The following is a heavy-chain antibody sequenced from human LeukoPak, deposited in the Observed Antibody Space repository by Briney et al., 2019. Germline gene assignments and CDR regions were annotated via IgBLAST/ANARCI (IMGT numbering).Heavy chain of an antibody. V-gene: IGHV3-30*03. CDR2: ISYDGANK. Sequence: PGGSLRLSCAASGFTFTSYGMHWVRQAPGKGLEWVAVISYDGANKYYADSVKGRFTISRDNSKSTLYLQMNSLRAEDTAVYYCARGIVARPRGYFDYWGQGTLVTVSS. CDR1: GFTFTSYG. D-gene: IGHD5-12*01. J-gene: IGHJ4*02. CDR3: ARGIVARPRGYFDY.